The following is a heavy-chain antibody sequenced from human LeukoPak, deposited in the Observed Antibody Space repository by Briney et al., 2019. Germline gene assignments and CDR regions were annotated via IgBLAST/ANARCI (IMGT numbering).Heavy chain of an antibody. Sequence: GGSLRLSCVASGFTFSNHWMYWVRQTEKGLAWVAYIKHDGAVTVYVDSVKGRFTISRDNAKNSLYLQMYNLRADDAAVYYCAKQTAGGDFDYWGQGTLVTVSS. D-gene: IGHD6-13*01. V-gene: IGHV3-7*01. CDR3: AKQTAGGDFDY. CDR1: GFTFSNHW. J-gene: IGHJ4*02. CDR2: IKHDGAVT.